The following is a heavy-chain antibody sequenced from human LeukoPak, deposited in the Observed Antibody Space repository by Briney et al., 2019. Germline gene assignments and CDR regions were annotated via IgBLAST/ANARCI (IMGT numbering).Heavy chain of an antibody. CDR2: IDWDDDK. CDR3: ARIPPHFVDLVDV. J-gene: IGHJ6*02. CDR1: GISLSTSGMC. V-gene: IGHV2-70*11. D-gene: IGHD3/OR15-3a*01. Sequence: SGPTRVNPTQTLTLTCTFSGISLSTSGMCVSWIRQPPGKALEWLARIDWDDDKYYSTSLKTRLTISKDTSKNQVVPTMTNMDPVDTATYYCARIPPHFVDLVDVWGQGTTVTVSS.